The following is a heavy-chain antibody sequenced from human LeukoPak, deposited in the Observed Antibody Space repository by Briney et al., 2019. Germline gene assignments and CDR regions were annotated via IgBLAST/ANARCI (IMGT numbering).Heavy chain of an antibody. CDR3: AGDSSGYYDYYYYMDV. V-gene: IGHV3-53*01. CDR2: IYSGGST. CDR1: GFTFSSYE. Sequence: PGGSLRLSCAASGFTFSSYEMSWVRQAPGKGLEWVSVIYSGGSTYYADSVKGRFTISRDNSKNTLYLQMNSLRAEDTAVYYCAGDSSGYYDYYYYMDVWGKGTTVTVSS. J-gene: IGHJ6*03. D-gene: IGHD3-22*01.